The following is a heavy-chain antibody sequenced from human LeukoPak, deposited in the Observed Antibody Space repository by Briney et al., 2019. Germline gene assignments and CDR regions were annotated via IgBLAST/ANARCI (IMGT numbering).Heavy chain of an antibody. CDR2: INHSGST. V-gene: IGHV4-34*01. CDR1: GGSFSGYY. D-gene: IGHD1-1*01. CDR3: ARGLEAGRPSYYYYYMDV. J-gene: IGHJ6*03. Sequence: PTETLSLTCAVYGGSFSGYYWSWIRQPPGKGLEWIGEINHSGSTNYNPSLKSRVTISVDTSKNQFSLKLSSVTAADTAVYYCARGLEAGRPSYYYYYMDVWGKGTTVTVSS.